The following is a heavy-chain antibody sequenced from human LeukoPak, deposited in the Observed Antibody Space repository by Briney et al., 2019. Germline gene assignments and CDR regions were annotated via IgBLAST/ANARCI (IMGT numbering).Heavy chain of an antibody. CDR3: ARGYVWGSCLPYYFDY. CDR2: ISSSSSYI. D-gene: IGHD3-16*01. J-gene: IGHJ4*02. Sequence: KPGGSLRLSCAASGFTFSSYSMNWVRQAPGKGLEWVSSISSSSSYIYYADSVKGRFIISRDNAKNSLYLQMNSLRAEDTAVYYGARGYVWGSCLPYYFDYWGQGTLVTVSS. CDR1: GFTFSSYS. V-gene: IGHV3-21*01.